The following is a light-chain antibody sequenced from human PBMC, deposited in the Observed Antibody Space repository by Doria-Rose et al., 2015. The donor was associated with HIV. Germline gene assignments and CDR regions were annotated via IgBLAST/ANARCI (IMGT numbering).Light chain of an antibody. CDR3: QQYYDTPS. V-gene: IGKV4-1*01. Sequence: EIVMTQSPESLGMSLGERATLNCKSNQSLLYTSKNYLAWYQQKPGQPPKLLIYWASTRQSGVSARVSGSGSGTDFTLTISSLEAEDVAVYYCQQYYDTPSFGPGTTVDIK. J-gene: IGKJ3*01. CDR2: WAS. CDR1: QSLLYTSKNY.